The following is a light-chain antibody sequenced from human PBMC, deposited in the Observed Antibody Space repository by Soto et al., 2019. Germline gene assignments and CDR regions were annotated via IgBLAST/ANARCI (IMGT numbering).Light chain of an antibody. V-gene: IGKV3-15*01. CDR3: QQYNNWPFT. CDR2: GAS. Sequence: EIVMTQSPATLSVSPGERATLSCRASQSVSSNLAWYQQKPGQAPRLLIYGASTRATGSPARFSASGSGTEFTLTISSLQSEDFAVYYCQQYNNWPFTFGPGTKVDIK. J-gene: IGKJ3*01. CDR1: QSVSSN.